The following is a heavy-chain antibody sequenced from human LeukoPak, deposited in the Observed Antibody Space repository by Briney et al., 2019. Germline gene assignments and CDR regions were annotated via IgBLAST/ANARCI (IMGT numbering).Heavy chain of an antibody. V-gene: IGHV4-59*01. J-gene: IGHJ4*02. D-gene: IGHD2-15*01. Sequence: PSETLSLTCTVSGGSISSYYWSWIRQPPGKGLEWIGYIYYSGSTNYNPSLTSRVTISVDTSKNQFSLKLSSVTAADTAVYYCARVGYCSGGSCYSSPLFDYWGQGTLVTVSS. CDR2: IYYSGST. CDR3: ARVGYCSGGSCYSSPLFDY. CDR1: GGSISSYY.